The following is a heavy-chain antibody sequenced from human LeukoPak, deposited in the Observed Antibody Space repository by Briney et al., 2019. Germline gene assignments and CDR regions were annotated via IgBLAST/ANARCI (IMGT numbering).Heavy chain of an antibody. D-gene: IGHD2-15*01. CDR3: ARLVRIRAALGYDYGMDV. Sequence: SETLSLTCSVSGGSFTGYFWSWIRQPPRKGPEWVGEINHSGNTNYNPSLKSRVTISVDTSKNQFSLKLRSVTTADTAVYYCARLVRIRAALGYDYGMDVWGQGTTVTVSS. CDR2: INHSGNT. CDR1: GGSFTGYF. J-gene: IGHJ6*02. V-gene: IGHV4-34*01.